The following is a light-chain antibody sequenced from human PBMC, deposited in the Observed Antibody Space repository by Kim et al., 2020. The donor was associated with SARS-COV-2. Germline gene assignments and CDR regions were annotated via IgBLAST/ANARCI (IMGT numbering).Light chain of an antibody. V-gene: IGLV2-8*01. Sequence: PGQSVTISCTGTSNAIGGYNYVSWYQHHPGKVPKLIIYEVTKRPSGVPDRFSASKSGNSASLTVSGLQAEDEADYYCYSYTGSAWVFGGGTQLTVL. CDR1: SNAIGGYNY. CDR2: EVT. CDR3: YSYTGSAWV. J-gene: IGLJ3*02.